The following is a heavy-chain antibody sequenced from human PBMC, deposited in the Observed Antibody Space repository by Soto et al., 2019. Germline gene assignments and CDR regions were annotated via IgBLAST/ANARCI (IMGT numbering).Heavy chain of an antibody. CDR2: ISSSSSYI. D-gene: IGHD6-19*01. CDR1: GFTFSSYS. V-gene: IGHV3-21*01. CDR3: ARDESVAVTFHPVDY. J-gene: IGHJ4*02. Sequence: GGSLRLSCAASGFTFSSYSMNWVRQAPGKGLEWVSSISSSSSYIYYADSVKGRFTISRDNAKNSLYLQMNSLRAEDTAVYYCARDESVAVTFHPVDYWGQGTLVTVSS.